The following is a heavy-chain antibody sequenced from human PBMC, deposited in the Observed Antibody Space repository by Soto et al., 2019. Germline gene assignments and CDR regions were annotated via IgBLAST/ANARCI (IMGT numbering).Heavy chain of an antibody. CDR3: ARVPDR. CDR1: GASVSSTKW. CDR2: IHHSETT. V-gene: IGHV4-4*02. D-gene: IGHD2-2*01. J-gene: IGHJ5*02. Sequence: PSETLSLTCAVSGASVSSTKWWSWVRQSPGKGLEWIGEIHHSETTNYNPSLESRVTISVDKSKNQFSLKLNSVTAADTAVYYCARVPDRWGQGTLVTVSS.